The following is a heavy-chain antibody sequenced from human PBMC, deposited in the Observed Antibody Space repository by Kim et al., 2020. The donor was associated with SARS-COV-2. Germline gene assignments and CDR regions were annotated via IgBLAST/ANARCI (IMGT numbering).Heavy chain of an antibody. CDR2: INSDGSST. D-gene: IGHD3-10*01. CDR3: ARTLWFGELLVDYGMDV. V-gene: IGHV3-74*01. Sequence: GGSLRLPCAASGFTFSSYWMHWVRQAPGKGLVWVSRINSDGSSTSYADSVKGRFTISRDNAKNTLYLQMNSLRAEDTAVYYCARTLWFGELLVDYGMDVWGQGTTVTVSS. CDR1: GFTFSSYW. J-gene: IGHJ6*02.